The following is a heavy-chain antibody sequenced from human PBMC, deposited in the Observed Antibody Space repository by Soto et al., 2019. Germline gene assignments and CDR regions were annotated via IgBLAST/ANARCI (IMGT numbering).Heavy chain of an antibody. D-gene: IGHD6-6*01. Sequence: EVQLLESGGGLVQPGGSLRLSCVASGLTFSSSSMSWVRQAPGKGLEWVSVSTGGGSTFYADSVKGRFTISRDNSKNTLYLQMNSLRAEDAAVYFCAKLVRYWGQEPWSPSPQ. CDR3: AKLVRY. V-gene: IGHV3-23*01. CDR2: STGGGST. CDR1: GLTFSSSS. J-gene: IGHJ4*01.